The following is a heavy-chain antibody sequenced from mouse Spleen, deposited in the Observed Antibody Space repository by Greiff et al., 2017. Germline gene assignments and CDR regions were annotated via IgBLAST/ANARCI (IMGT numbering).Heavy chain of an antibody. D-gene: IGHD4-1*01. CDR3: ARNWLAGTGFAY. CDR2: IWSGGST. CDR1: GFSLTSYG. J-gene: IGHJ3*01. Sequence: VQLQQSGPGLVPPSQSLSITCTVSGFSLTSYGVHWVRQSPGKGLEWLGVIWSGGSTDYNAAFISRLSISKDNSKSQVFFKMNSLQADDTAIYYCARNWLAGTGFAYWGQGTLVTVSA. V-gene: IGHV2-2*01.